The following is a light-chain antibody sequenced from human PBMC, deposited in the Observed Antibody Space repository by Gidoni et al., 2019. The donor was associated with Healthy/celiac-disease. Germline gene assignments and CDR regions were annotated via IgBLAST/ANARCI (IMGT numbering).Light chain of an antibody. CDR2: LGS. V-gene: IGKV2-28*01. J-gene: IGKJ1*01. CDR3: MQALQTPGT. CDR1: QSLLHSNGYNY. Sequence: DIVMTQSPLSLPVTPGEPASISCSSSQSLLHSNGYNYLDWYLQKPGQSPQLLIYLGSNRASGVPDRLSGSGSGTDFTLKISRVEAEDVRVYYCMQALQTPGTFGQGTKVEIK.